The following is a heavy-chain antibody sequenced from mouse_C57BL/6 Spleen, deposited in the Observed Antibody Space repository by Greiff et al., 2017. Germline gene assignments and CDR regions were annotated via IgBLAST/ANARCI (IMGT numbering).Heavy chain of an antibody. D-gene: IGHD2-1*01. Sequence: VQLQQSGAELVRPGASVKLSCTASGFNIKDDYMHWVKQRPEQGLEWIGWIDPENGDTNYASKFQGKATITADTSSNTAYLQLSSLTSADTAVYSCSTRVYCGNFGAYWGQGTLVTVSA. J-gene: IGHJ3*01. CDR1: GFNIKDDY. CDR3: STRVYCGNFGAY. CDR2: IDPENGDT. V-gene: IGHV14-4*01.